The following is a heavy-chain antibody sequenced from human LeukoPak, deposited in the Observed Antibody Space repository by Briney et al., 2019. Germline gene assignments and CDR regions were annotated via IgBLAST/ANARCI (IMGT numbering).Heavy chain of an antibody. CDR1: GSTFDDYG. Sequence: GGSLRLSCAASGSTFDDYGMSWVRQAPGKGLEWVSGINWNGGSTGYADSVKGRFTISRDNAKNSLYLQMNSLRAGDTALYHCARGPYGSGSNAFDIWGQGTMVTVSS. V-gene: IGHV3-20*01. CDR3: ARGPYGSGSNAFDI. CDR2: INWNGGST. D-gene: IGHD3-10*01. J-gene: IGHJ3*02.